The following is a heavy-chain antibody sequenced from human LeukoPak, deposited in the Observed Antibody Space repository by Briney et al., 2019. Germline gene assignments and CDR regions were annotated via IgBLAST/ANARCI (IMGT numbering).Heavy chain of an antibody. CDR3: ASLRERSYYARGFDY. J-gene: IGHJ4*02. V-gene: IGHV4-34*01. Sequence: SETLSLTCAVYGGPFSGYYWSWIRQPPGKGLEWIGEINHSGSTYYNPSLKSRVTISVDTSKNQFSLRLTSVTAADTALYYCASLRERSYYARGFDYWGQGTLVTVSS. CDR1: GGPFSGYY. D-gene: IGHD4-11*01. CDR2: INHSGST.